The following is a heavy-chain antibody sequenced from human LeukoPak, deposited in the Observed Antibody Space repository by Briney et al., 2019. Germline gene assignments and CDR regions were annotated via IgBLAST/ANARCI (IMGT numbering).Heavy chain of an antibody. CDR1: GYTFISYD. CDR3: ARDQAVGATNWFDP. Sequence: ASVKVSCKASGYTFISYDINWVRQATGQGLEWMGWMNPNSGNTGYAQKFQGRVTMTRNTSISTAYTELSSLRSEDTAVYYCARDQAVGATNWFDPWGQGTLVTVSS. D-gene: IGHD1-26*01. V-gene: IGHV1-8*01. CDR2: MNPNSGNT. J-gene: IGHJ5*02.